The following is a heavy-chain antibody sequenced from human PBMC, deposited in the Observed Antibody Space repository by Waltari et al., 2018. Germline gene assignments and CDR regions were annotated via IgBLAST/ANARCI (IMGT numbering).Heavy chain of an antibody. CDR1: GFAFSNYA. CDR3: AKDSPSWGTGYYFDS. CDR2: IHADGRTT. J-gene: IGHJ4*02. D-gene: IGHD3-9*01. V-gene: IGHV3-23*03. Sequence: EVQLLESGGGLVQPGGSLRLSCAASGFAFSNYAMTWVRQPPGKGLEWVSVIHADGRTTDYAGSVTGRFTISRDNSNNMLYLLMNSLRDEDTALYYCAKDSPSWGTGYYFDSWGQGAMVSVSS.